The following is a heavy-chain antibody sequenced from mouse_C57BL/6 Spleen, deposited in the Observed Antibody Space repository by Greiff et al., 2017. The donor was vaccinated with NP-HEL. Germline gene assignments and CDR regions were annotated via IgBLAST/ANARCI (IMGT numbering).Heavy chain of an antibody. CDR2: INPNYGTT. V-gene: IGHV1-39*01. J-gene: IGHJ1*03. CDR1: GYSFTDYN. CDR3: ARGGSGYVSWYFDV. Sequence: EVKLQESGPELVKPGASVKISCKASGYSFTDYNMNWVKQSNGKSLEWIGVINPNYGTTSYNQKFKGKATLTVDQSSSTAYMQLNSLTSEDSAVYYCARGGSGYVSWYFDVWGTGTTVTVSS. D-gene: IGHD3-2*02.